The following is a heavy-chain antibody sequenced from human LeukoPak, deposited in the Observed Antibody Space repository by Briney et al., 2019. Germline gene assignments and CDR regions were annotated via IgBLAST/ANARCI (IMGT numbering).Heavy chain of an antibody. CDR3: AKLEN. CDR2: IAGRGDST. Sequence: GGALRLSCAAAGFTFRSYGMTWVRQAPGKGLEWVSSIAGRGDSTYYADSVKGRFIISRDNSKNTLYLQMNSLRAEDTAIYYCAKLENWGQGTLVTVSS. V-gene: IGHV3-23*01. J-gene: IGHJ4*02. CDR1: GFTFRSYG. D-gene: IGHD1-1*01.